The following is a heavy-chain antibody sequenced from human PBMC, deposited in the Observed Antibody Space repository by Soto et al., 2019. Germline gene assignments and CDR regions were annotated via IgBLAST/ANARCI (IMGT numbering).Heavy chain of an antibody. CDR3: ARDDVLCDGGRCYGVTLDV. V-gene: IGHV3-66*01. Sequence: EVQLVESGGGLVQPGGSLRLSCAASGFTGSSKYMSWVRQAPGKGLEWVSLIQSGGPTYYADSVKGRFTISRDTSENTVHRQMDSLRAEDTAVYYCARDDVLCDGGRCYGVTLDVWGKGTTVTVSS. CDR2: IQSGGPT. D-gene: IGHD2-15*01. CDR1: GFTGSSKY. J-gene: IGHJ6*04.